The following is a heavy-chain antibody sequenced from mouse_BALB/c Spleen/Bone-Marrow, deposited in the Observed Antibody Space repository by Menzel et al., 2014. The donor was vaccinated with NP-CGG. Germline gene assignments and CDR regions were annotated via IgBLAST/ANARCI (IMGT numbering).Heavy chain of an antibody. CDR3: ARNAYYYGNREFPY. Sequence: EVKLVESGPGLVKPSQSLSLTCTVTGYSTTSDYAWNWIRQFPGNKLEWMGYISYSGSTSYNPSLKSRISLTRDTSKNQFFLQLNSVTTEDTATYYCARNAYYYGNREFPYWGQGTLVTVSA. CDR2: ISYSGST. V-gene: IGHV3-2*02. D-gene: IGHD1-1*01. J-gene: IGHJ3*01. CDR1: GYSTTSDYA.